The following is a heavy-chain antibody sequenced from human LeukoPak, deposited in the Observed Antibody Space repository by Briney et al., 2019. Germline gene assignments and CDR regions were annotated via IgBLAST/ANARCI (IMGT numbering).Heavy chain of an antibody. CDR2: IIPIFGSS. D-gene: IGHD3-10*01. V-gene: IGHV1-69*13. CDR1: GGTFNNYA. CDR3: AKKFRVRGLISNLGHFDS. Sequence: ASVKVSCKASGGTFNNYAINWVRQAPGQGLEWMGGIIPIFGSSNYAQKFQGRVTITADESTTTAYMELSSLRSEDTAVYYCAKKFRVRGLISNLGHFDSWGQGTLVTVSS. J-gene: IGHJ4*02.